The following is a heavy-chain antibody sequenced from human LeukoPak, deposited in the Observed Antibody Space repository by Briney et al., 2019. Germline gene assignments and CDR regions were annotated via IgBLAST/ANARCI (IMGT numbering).Heavy chain of an antibody. V-gene: IGHV4-59*08. Sequence: SETLSLTCTVSGGSISSYYWSWIRQPPGKGLEWIGYIYYGGSTNYNPSLKSRVTISVDTSKIQFSLKLSSVTAADTAVYYCARLYTYESYWYFDLWGRGTLVTVSS. CDR1: GGSISSYY. CDR2: IYYGGST. CDR3: ARLYTYESYWYFDL. J-gene: IGHJ2*01. D-gene: IGHD5-18*01.